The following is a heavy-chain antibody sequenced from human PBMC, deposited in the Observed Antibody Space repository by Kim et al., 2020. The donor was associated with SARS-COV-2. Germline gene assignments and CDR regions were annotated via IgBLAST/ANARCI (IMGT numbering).Heavy chain of an antibody. D-gene: IGHD6-19*01. CDR1: GFTFSSYS. J-gene: IGHJ4*02. CDR2: ISSSSSYI. Sequence: GGSLRLSCAASGFTFSSYSMNWVRQAPGKGLEWVSSISSSSSYIYYADSVKGRFTIASDNAKNSLYLQMNSLRAEDTAVYYCASCFVPYSSGCQHGELGYWGQGTLVTVSS. V-gene: IGHV3-21*01. CDR3: ASCFVPYSSGCQHGELGY.